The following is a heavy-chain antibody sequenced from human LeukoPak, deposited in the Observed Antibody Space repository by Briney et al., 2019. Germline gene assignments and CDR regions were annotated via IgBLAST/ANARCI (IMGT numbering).Heavy chain of an antibody. V-gene: IGHV5-51*01. CDR3: ARQRGSGWYGDAFDI. CDR1: GYSFSDFW. Sequence: GESLQISCKGSGYSFSDFWIAWVRQMPGKGLEWMGIIYPGDSDTRYSPSFQGQVTISADKSISTAYLQWSSLKASDTAMYYCARQRGSGWYGDAFDIWGQGTMVTVSS. J-gene: IGHJ3*02. D-gene: IGHD6-19*01. CDR2: IYPGDSDT.